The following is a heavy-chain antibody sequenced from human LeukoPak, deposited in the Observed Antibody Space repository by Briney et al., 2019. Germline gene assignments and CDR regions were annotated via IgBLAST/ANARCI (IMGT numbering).Heavy chain of an antibody. J-gene: IGHJ4*02. D-gene: IGHD6-19*01. V-gene: IGHV3-23*01. CDR2: ISASGSST. CDR1: GFTFGSYA. Sequence: GGSLRLSCAASGFTFGSYAMSWVRQAPGKGLEWVSGISASGSSTYYADSVKGRFTISRDNSKDTVNLETNGLRGEATAVYYCATYTSGWSLGGYWGQGTLVTVSS. CDR3: ATYTSGWSLGGY.